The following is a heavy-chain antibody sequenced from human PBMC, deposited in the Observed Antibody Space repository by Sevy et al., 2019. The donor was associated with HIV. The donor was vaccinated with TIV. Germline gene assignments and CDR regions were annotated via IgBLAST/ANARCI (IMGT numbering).Heavy chain of an antibody. D-gene: IGHD6-13*01. CDR1: GDSVSSNSAT. J-gene: IGHJ4*02. CDR3: ARIEYSSTWYFDY. Sequence: KQSQTLSLTCAISGDSVSSNSATWSWIRQSPSRGLELLGRTYYRSKWYNDYAVSVKSRITINPDTSKNQFSLQLNSVTPEDTAVYYCARIEYSSTWYFDYWGQGTLVTVSS. V-gene: IGHV6-1*01. CDR2: TYYRSKWYN.